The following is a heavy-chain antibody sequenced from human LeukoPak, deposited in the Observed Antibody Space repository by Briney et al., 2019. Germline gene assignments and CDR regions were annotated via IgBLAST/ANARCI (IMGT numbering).Heavy chain of an antibody. CDR3: AKDLMDV. J-gene: IGHJ6*04. CDR2: IYNDGSST. CDR1: GFTFSHYW. Sequence: GGSLRLSCAASGFTFSHYWMHWVRQAPGKGLVWVSRIYNDGSSTSYADSVKGRFTISRDNAKSTLYLQMNSLRAEDTAVYYCAKDLMDVWGKGTTVTVSS. V-gene: IGHV3-74*01.